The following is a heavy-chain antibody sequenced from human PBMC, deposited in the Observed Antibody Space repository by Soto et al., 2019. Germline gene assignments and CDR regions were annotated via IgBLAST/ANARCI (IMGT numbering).Heavy chain of an antibody. D-gene: IGHD3-22*01. J-gene: IGHJ4*02. CDR3: AKDPPNSYDSGGYEDY. Sequence: EVQLLESGGGLVQPGGSLRLSCAASGFTFSSYAMSWVRQAPGKGLEWVSAISGSGGSTYYADSVKGRFTISRDNSKNAFNLQMTGLRAEARAVYYCAKDPPNSYDSGGYEDYGGKGTLVPVSS. V-gene: IGHV3-23*01. CDR1: GFTFSSYA. CDR2: ISGSGGST.